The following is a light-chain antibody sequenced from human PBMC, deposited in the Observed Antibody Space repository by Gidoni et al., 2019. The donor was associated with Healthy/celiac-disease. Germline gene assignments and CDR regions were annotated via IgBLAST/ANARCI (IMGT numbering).Light chain of an antibody. V-gene: IGKV3-20*01. CDR1: QSVSSSY. CDR2: GAS. J-gene: IGKJ3*01. CDR3: QQYGSLFT. Sequence: EMVLTQAPGTLSLSPGERATLSCRASQSVSSSYLAWYPQKPGQAPRLLIYGASSRATGIPDRFSGSGSGTDFTLTISRLEPEDFAVYYCQQYGSLFTFGPGTKVDIK.